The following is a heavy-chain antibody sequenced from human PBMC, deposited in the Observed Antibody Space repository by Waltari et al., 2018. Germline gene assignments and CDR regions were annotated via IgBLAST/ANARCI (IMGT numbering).Heavy chain of an antibody. Sequence: QVQLVQSGAEVKKPGSSVKVSCKASGGPFSSYAISWVRQAPGQGLEWMGGIIPFLCTENSEQKSQGRATITTEESTTTANMELSSRRSEDRAVYYCASQGGKGGSGLPNLWGQGTLVTVSS. J-gene: IGHJ5*02. CDR3: ASQGGKGGSGLPNL. D-gene: IGHD2-15*01. CDR1: GGPFSSYA. V-gene: IGHV1-69*05. CDR2: IIPFLCTE.